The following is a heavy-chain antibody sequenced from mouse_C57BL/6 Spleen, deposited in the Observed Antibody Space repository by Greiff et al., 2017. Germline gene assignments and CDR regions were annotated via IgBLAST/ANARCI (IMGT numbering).Heavy chain of an antibody. J-gene: IGHJ2*01. D-gene: IGHD2-2*01. CDR1: GFNIKDDY. Sequence: VQLQQSGAELVRPGASVKLSCTASGFNIKDDYMHWVKQRPEQGLEWIGWIDPENGDTEYASKFQGKATITADTSSNTAYLQLSSLTSEDTAVYCCTTFGYDGFDYWGQGTTLTVSS. CDR2: IDPENGDT. CDR3: TTFGYDGFDY. V-gene: IGHV14-4*01.